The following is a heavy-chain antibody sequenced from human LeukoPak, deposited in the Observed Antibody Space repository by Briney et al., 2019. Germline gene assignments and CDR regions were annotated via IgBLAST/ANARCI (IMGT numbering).Heavy chain of an antibody. CDR1: GGSISSSTYY. D-gene: IGHD5-18*01. CDR2: INYSGST. V-gene: IGHV4-39*07. J-gene: IGHJ4*02. CDR3: ASGYSYDLFDC. Sequence: PSETLSLTCTVSGGSISSSTYYWGWIRQPPGKGLEWIGSINYSGSTYYNPSLKSRATISVDTSRNQLSLKLSSVTAADTAVYYCASGYSYDLFDCWGQGTLATVSS.